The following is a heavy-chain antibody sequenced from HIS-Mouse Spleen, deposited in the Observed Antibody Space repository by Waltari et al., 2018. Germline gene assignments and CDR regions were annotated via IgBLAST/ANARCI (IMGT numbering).Heavy chain of an antibody. V-gene: IGHV3-30*18. D-gene: IGHD6-13*01. J-gene: IGHJ5*02. CDR1: GFTFSRYG. Sequence: QVQLVESGGGVVQPGRSLRLSCAASGFTFSRYGMHWVRQPPGKGLEWVAVISYDGSNKYYADSVKGRFTISRDNSKNTLYLQMNSLRAEDTAVYYCAKEYSSSHNWFDPWGQGTLVTVSS. CDR3: AKEYSSSHNWFDP. CDR2: ISYDGSNK.